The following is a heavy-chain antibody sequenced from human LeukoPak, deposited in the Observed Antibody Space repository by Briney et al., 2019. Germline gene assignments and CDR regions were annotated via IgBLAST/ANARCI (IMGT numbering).Heavy chain of an antibody. CDR2: IYYSGST. CDR1: GGSISSGSYY. D-gene: IGHD2-15*01. CDR3: ARRPKGSFDY. Sequence: SETLSLTCTVSGGSISSGSYYWGWIRQPPGKGLEWIGSIYYSGSTYYNPSLKSRVSISIDTSKNQFSLDLRSVTAADTAVYYCARRPKGSFDYWGQGTLVTVSS. V-gene: IGHV4-39*01. J-gene: IGHJ4*02.